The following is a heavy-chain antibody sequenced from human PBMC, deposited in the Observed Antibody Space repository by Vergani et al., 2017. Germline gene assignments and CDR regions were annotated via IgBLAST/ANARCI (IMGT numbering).Heavy chain of an antibody. Sequence: QVQLVQSGAEVKKPGSSVKVSCKASGGTFSSYAISWVRPAPGQGLEWMGGIIPIFGTAHYAQNFQGSVTITAEESTSTSYMELRSLRSEDTAEYYCARDLSGSGGYYSYFDYWGQGTLVTVSS. V-gene: IGHV1-69*01. CDR3: ARDLSGSGGYYSYFDY. CDR2: IIPIFGTA. J-gene: IGHJ4*02. D-gene: IGHD1-26*01. CDR1: GGTFSSYA.